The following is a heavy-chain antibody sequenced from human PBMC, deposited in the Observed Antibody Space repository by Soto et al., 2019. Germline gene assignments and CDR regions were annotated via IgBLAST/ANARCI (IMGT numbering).Heavy chain of an antibody. Sequence: LRLSCAASGFTFSSYAMSWVRQAPGKGLEWVAAISGSGGSTYYADSVKGRFTISKDNSKNTLYLQMNSLRAEDTAVYYCAKARSGSYYRYWGQGTLVTVSS. D-gene: IGHD1-26*01. CDR2: ISGSGGST. CDR1: GFTFSSYA. J-gene: IGHJ4*02. CDR3: AKARSGSYYRY. V-gene: IGHV3-23*01.